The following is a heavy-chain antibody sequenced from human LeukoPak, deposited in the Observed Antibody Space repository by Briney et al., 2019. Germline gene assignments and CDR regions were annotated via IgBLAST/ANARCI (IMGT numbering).Heavy chain of an antibody. CDR2: IKSKTDGGTT. CDR3: TTDGGSSSFDY. CDR1: GFTFSIYA. Sequence: GGSLRLSCAASGFTFSIYAMSWVRQAPGKGLEWVGRIKSKTDGGTTDYAAPVKGRFTISRDDSKNTLYLQMNSLKTEDTAVYYCTTDGGSSSFDYWGQGTLVTVSS. V-gene: IGHV3-15*01. D-gene: IGHD6-6*01. J-gene: IGHJ4*02.